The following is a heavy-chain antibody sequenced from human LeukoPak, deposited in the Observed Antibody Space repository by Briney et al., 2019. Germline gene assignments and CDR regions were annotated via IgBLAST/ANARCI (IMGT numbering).Heavy chain of an antibody. D-gene: IGHD1-26*01. CDR2: IYYSGST. V-gene: IGHV4-59*01. Sequence: SETLSLTCTVSGGSISSYYWSWLRQPPGKGLEWIGYIYYSGSTNYNPSLKSRVTISVDTSKNQFSLKLSSVTAADTAVYYCARGGGSYWYWGQGTLVTVSS. CDR1: GGSISSYY. J-gene: IGHJ4*02. CDR3: ARGGGSYWY.